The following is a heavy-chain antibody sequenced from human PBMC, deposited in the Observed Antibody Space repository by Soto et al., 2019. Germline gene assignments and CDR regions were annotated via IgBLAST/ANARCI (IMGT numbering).Heavy chain of an antibody. V-gene: IGHV3-15*07. J-gene: IGHJ4*02. CDR2: IKSKTDGGTT. Sequence: EVQLVESGGGLVKPGGSLRVSCAASGFTFSNAWMFWVRQAPGKGPEWVGRIKSKTDGGTTDYNTLMKDRFTISREDSKNTLYLEMSSLDIEDTAVDYCCTVVAMVRSGALAYWGQGVLVTVSS. CDR3: CTVVAMVRSGALAY. CDR1: GFTFSNAW. D-gene: IGHD3-10*01.